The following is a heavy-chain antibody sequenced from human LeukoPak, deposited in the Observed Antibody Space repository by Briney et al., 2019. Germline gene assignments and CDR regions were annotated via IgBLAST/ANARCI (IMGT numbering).Heavy chain of an antibody. CDR3: ARDHYSDTSRVPFDY. Sequence: PGGSLRLSCAASGFTFSSFRMTWVPPAPGKGLEWVANIMFDGREKYYVDSVKGRFTISRDNARNSIYLQMNSLRVDDTAVYYCARDHYSDTSRVPFDYWGQGTLVTVSS. V-gene: IGHV3-7*01. D-gene: IGHD3-22*01. CDR2: IMFDGREK. J-gene: IGHJ4*02. CDR1: GFTFSSFR.